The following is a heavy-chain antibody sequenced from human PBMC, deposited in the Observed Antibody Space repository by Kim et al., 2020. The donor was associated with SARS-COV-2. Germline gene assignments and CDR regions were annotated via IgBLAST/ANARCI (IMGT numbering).Heavy chain of an antibody. CDR3: AKDSGGSVPQLYYFG. CDR1: TFAFNRYG. Sequence: GGSLRLSCAASTFAFNRYGMHWVRQAPGKGLEWVAVISYEGGKKIYADSAKGQFTISRANSKNTHYLQLNSLRAEATAVSYCAKDSGGSVPQLYYFG. D-gene: IGHD2-15*01. J-gene: IGHJ6*01. CDR2: ISYEGGKK. V-gene: IGHV3-30*18.